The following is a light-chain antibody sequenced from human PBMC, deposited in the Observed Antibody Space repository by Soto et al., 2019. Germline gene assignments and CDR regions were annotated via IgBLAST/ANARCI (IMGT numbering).Light chain of an antibody. CDR3: QSYDSSLIVSKV. CDR1: SSNIGAGYD. CDR2: ANS. V-gene: IGLV1-40*01. J-gene: IGLJ1*01. Sequence: QSVLTQPPSVSGAPGQRVTISCSGSSSNIGAGYDVQWYRQFPGTAPKLIIYANSDRPSGVPDRFSGSKSGTSASLAITGLQAEDEAVYYCQSYDSSLIVSKVFGTGTKLTVL.